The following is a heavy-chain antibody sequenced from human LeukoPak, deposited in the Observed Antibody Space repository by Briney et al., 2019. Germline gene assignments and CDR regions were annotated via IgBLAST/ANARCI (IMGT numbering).Heavy chain of an antibody. Sequence: PGGSLRLSCAASGFTFSSYWMSWVRQAPGKGLEWVANIKQDGSEKYYVDSVKGRFTISRDNAKNSLYPQMNSLRAEDTAVYYCARDGLGEPHYYYYGMDVWGKGTTVTVSS. V-gene: IGHV3-7*01. D-gene: IGHD3-10*01. CDR1: GFTFSSYW. J-gene: IGHJ6*04. CDR2: IKQDGSEK. CDR3: ARDGLGEPHYYYYGMDV.